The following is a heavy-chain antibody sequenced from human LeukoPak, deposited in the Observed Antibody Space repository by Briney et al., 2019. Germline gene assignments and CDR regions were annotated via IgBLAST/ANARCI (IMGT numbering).Heavy chain of an antibody. J-gene: IGHJ4*02. Sequence: PGGSLRLSCAASGFTFSSYAMSWVRQAPGKGLEWVSAISGSGGSTYYADSVKGRFTISRDNSKNTLYLQMNSLRAEDTAVYYXXXXXXXXDYEGSYFDYWGQGTLVTVSS. CDR1: GFTFSSYA. CDR2: ISGSGGST. D-gene: IGHD4-17*01. V-gene: IGHV3-23*01. CDR3: XXXXXXXDYEGSYFDY.